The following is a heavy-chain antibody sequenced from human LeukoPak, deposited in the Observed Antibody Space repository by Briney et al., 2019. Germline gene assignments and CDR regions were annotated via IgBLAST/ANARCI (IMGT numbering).Heavy chain of an antibody. Sequence: ASVKVSCKASGYTFTGYYMHWVRQAPGQGLEWMGRINPNNGATNYAQKLQGRVTITGDTSISTAYMELSSLRSEDTAVYYCARNVYYYDSSGYPDYWGQGTLVTVSS. D-gene: IGHD3-22*01. J-gene: IGHJ4*02. V-gene: IGHV1-2*06. CDR2: INPNNGAT. CDR3: ARNVYYYDSSGYPDY. CDR1: GYTFTGYY.